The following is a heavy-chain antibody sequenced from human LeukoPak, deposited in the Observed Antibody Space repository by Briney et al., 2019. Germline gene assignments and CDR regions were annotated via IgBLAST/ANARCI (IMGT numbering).Heavy chain of an antibody. J-gene: IGHJ4*02. D-gene: IGHD6-13*01. CDR3: ATGVDGGSWYYFAY. CDR2: IYHTGGT. V-gene: IGHV4-4*02. CDR1: GASISSSKW. Sequence: SGTLSLTCAVSGASISSSKWWNWVRQPPGQGLEWIGEIYHTGGTNYNPSLKSRVTISLDKSKNQFSLKMSSVTAADTAVYYCATGVDGGSWYYFAYWGQGTLVTVSS.